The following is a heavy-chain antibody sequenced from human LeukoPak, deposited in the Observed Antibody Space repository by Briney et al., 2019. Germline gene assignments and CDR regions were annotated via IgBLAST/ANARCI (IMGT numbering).Heavy chain of an antibody. J-gene: IGHJ3*02. Sequence: PSETLSLTCTVSGGSISSGRQYWNWIRQPPGKGLEWIGSIYYSGSTYYNPSLKSRVTISVDTSKNQFSLKLSSVTAADTAVYYCAKGWELGLDAFDIWGQGTMVTVSS. V-gene: IGHV4-39*07. CDR1: GGSISSGRQY. D-gene: IGHD1-26*01. CDR3: AKGWELGLDAFDI. CDR2: IYYSGST.